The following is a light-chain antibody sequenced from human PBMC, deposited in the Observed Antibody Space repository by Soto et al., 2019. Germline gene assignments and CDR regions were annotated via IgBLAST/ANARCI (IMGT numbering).Light chain of an antibody. CDR3: QKYNSAPWT. CDR1: QGIAKS. V-gene: IGKV1-27*01. Sequence: DIQMTQSPSSLSASVGDRVTITCRASQGIAKSLAWYQQKPGKAPKLLIYSASTLQSGVPSRFSGRGSGTDFTLTISSQQPEDVATYYCQKYNSAPWTLGQGTKVEIK. CDR2: SAS. J-gene: IGKJ1*01.